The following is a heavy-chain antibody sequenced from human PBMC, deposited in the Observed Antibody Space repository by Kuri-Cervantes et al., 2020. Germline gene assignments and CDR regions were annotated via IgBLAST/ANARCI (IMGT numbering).Heavy chain of an antibody. CDR3: ARGPYITMVQGVIIGWFDP. CDR2: IIPIFGTA. J-gene: IGHJ5*02. CDR1: GGTFSSYA. D-gene: IGHD3-10*01. V-gene: IGHV1-69*05. Sequence: SVKVSCKASGGTFSSYAISWVQQAPGQGLEWMGGIIPIFGTANYAQKLQGRVTMTTDTSTSTAYMELRSLRSDDTAVYYCARGPYITMVQGVIIGWFDPWGQGTLVTVSS.